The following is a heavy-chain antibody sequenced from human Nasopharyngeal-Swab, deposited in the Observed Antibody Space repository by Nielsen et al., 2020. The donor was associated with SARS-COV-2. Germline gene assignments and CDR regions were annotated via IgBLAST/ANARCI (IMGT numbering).Heavy chain of an antibody. CDR2: IYYSGIT. V-gene: IGHV4-59*01. J-gene: IGHJ4*02. D-gene: IGHD3-3*01. Sequence: SETLSLTCTVSGGSIGSYYWSWVRQPPGKGLEWIGYIYYSGITNYNPSLKSRVTISVDTSKNQFSLKLSSVTAADTAVYYCAAFWSGYYTGMNYWGQGTLVTVSS. CDR3: AAFWSGYYTGMNY. CDR1: GGSIGSYY.